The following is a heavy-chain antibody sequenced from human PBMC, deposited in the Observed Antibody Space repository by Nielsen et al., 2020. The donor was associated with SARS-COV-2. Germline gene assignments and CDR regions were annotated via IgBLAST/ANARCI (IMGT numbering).Heavy chain of an antibody. V-gene: IGHV1-18*04. CDR2: ISTYNGNT. CDR1: GYTFTSYG. J-gene: IGHJ4*02. CDR3: AREYSSSCCHFDY. Sequence: ASVKVSCKASGYTFTSYGISWVRQAPRQGLEWMGYISTYNGNTKYAQKVQGRVTMTTDTSTSTAYMELTSLRSDDTAVYYCAREYSSSCCHFDYWGQGTLVTVSS. D-gene: IGHD6-13*01.